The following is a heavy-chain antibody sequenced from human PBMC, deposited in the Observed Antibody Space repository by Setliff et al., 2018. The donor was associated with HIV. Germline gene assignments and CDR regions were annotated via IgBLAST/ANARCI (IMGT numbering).Heavy chain of an antibody. CDR3: ARGVVIAAHNWFVP. J-gene: IGHJ5*02. CDR1: GFIFSDYY. D-gene: IGHD2-15*01. CDR2: ISSSGNTL. Sequence: PGGSLRLSCAASGFIFSDYYMSWIRQAPGKGLEWVSDISSSGNTLNYADSVKGRFTISRDISKNTLYLQMNSLRAEDTAVYYCARGVVIAAHNWFVPWGQGTLVTVSS. V-gene: IGHV3-11*04.